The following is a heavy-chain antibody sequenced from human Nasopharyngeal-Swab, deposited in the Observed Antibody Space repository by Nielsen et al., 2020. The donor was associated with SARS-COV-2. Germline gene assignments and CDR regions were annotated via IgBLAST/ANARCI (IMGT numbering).Heavy chain of an antibody. V-gene: IGHV1-18*01. CDR3: ARVGPDIVVVVAAAHDY. D-gene: IGHD2-15*01. J-gene: IGHJ4*02. Sequence: ASVKVSCKASGYTFTSYGISWVRQAPGQGLEWMGWISAYNGNTNYAQKLQGRVTMTTDTSTSTAYMELRSLRSVDTAVYYCARVGPDIVVVVAAAHDYWGQGTLVTVSS. CDR2: ISAYNGNT. CDR1: GYTFTSYG.